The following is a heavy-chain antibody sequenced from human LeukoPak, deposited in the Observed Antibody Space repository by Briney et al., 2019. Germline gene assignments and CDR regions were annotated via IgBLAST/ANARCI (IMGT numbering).Heavy chain of an antibody. D-gene: IGHD6-13*01. CDR1: GFTFSSYA. J-gene: IGHJ5*02. CDR2: ISYDGSNK. Sequence: GGSLRLSCAASGFTFSSYAMHWVRQASGKVLEWVAVISYDGSNKYYADSVKGRFTISRDNSKNTLYLQMNSLRAEDTAVYYCARERIAAANWFDPWGQGTLVTVSS. V-gene: IGHV3-30*01. CDR3: ARERIAAANWFDP.